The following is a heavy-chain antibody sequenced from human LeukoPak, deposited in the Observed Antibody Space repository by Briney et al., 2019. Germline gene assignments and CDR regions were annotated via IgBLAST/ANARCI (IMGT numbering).Heavy chain of an antibody. CDR3: ARVLYYYDSSGYYLYYFDY. CDR2: INPNSGGT. V-gene: IGHV1-2*02. CDR1: GYTFTGYY. Sequence: GASVKVSCKASGYTFTGYYMHWVRQAPGQGLEWMGWINPNSGGTNYAQKLQGRVTMTTDTSTSTAYMELRSLRSDDTAVYYCARVLYYYDSSGYYLYYFDYWGQGTLVTVSS. J-gene: IGHJ4*02. D-gene: IGHD3-22*01.